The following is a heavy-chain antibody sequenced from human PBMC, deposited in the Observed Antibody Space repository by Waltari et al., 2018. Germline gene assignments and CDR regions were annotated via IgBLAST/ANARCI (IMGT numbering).Heavy chain of an antibody. J-gene: IGHJ4*02. Sequence: QVQLVESGGTLVQPGGSLRLSCAASGFTFSAYGMHWIRQAPGKGLDWVAFIQNDESNKFYADSVKGRFTVSRDNSKNTLYLQMNSLRVEDTAVYYCAKEGREGTATAATEGDYLGQGTLVTVSS. CDR3: AKEGREGTATAATEGDY. D-gene: IGHD6-13*01. V-gene: IGHV3-30*02. CDR1: GFTFSAYG. CDR2: IQNDESNK.